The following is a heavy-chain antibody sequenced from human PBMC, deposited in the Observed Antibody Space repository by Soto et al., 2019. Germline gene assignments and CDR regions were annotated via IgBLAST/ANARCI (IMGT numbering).Heavy chain of an antibody. CDR3: AREVVGATTYFDY. D-gene: IGHD1-26*01. CDR2: IYYSGST. CDR1: GGTIISYY. V-gene: IGHV4-59*01. Sequence: SETLSLTCTVSGGTIISYYWSWIRQPPGKGLEWIGYIYYSGSTNYNPSLKSRVTISVDTSKNQFSLKLSSVTAADTAVYYCAREVVGATTYFDYWGQGTLVTVSS. J-gene: IGHJ4*02.